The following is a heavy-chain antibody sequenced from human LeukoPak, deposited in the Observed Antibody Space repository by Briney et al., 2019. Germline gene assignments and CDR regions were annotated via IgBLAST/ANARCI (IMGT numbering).Heavy chain of an antibody. CDR3: AYGSGSYSRYYYYYYYMDV. D-gene: IGHD3-10*01. J-gene: IGHJ6*03. V-gene: IGHV3-30*04. Sequence: GGSLRLSCAASGFTFSSYAMHWVRQAPGKGLEWVAVISYDGSNKYYADSVKGRFTISRDNSKNTLYLQMNSLRAEDTAVYYCAYGSGSYSRYYYYYYYMDVWGKGTTVTVSS. CDR2: ISYDGSNK. CDR1: GFTFSSYA.